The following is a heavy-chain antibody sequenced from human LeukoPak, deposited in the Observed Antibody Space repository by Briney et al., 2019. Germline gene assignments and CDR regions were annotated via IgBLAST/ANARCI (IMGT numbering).Heavy chain of an antibody. D-gene: IGHD3-22*01. J-gene: IGHJ4*02. CDR3: ARGSGYYLDY. CDR2: VYHSGTT. V-gene: IGHV4-59*08. Sequence: SETLSLTCTVSGGSISSYFWSWIRQPPGKGLEWIGCVYHSGTTNSNSSLKSRVTISVDTSKNQFSLKLSSVTAADTAVYYCARGSGYYLDYWGQGTLVTVSS. CDR1: GGSISSYF.